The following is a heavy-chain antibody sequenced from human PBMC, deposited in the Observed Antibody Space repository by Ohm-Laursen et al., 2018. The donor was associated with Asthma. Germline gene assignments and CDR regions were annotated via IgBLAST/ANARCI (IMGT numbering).Heavy chain of an antibody. Sequence: GASVKVSCNAAGYKFSSYGISWVRQAPGQGLEWMGWISAYNGNTKYAQKLQGRVTMTTDTSTSTAYMELRSLRSDDTAVYYCARDYGIDTAMVAYWGQGTLVTVSS. CDR2: ISAYNGNT. D-gene: IGHD5-18*01. CDR3: ARDYGIDTAMVAY. CDR1: GYKFSSYG. J-gene: IGHJ4*02. V-gene: IGHV1-18*04.